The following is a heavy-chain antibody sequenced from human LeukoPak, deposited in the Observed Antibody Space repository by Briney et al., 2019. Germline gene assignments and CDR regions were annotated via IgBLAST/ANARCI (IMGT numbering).Heavy chain of an antibody. J-gene: IGHJ4*02. Sequence: SETLSLTCAVYGGSFSGYYWSWIRQPPGKGLECIGYIYYSGSTNYNPSLKSRVAISVDTSKNQFSLKLSSVTAADTAVYYCARLYNYGPLDYWGQGTLVTVSS. CDR1: GGSFSGYY. V-gene: IGHV4-59*01. CDR2: IYYSGST. D-gene: IGHD5-18*01. CDR3: ARLYNYGPLDY.